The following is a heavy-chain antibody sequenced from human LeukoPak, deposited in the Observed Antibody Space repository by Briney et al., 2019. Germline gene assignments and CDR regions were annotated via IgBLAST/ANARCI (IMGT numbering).Heavy chain of an antibody. CDR3: ARDSGYDLS. J-gene: IGHJ4*02. CDR1: GDSTSSYF. Sequence: SETLSLXCTVSGDSTSSYFWSWIRQPAGKGLELIGRMYTSGNTIYNPSLKSRVSMSVDTSKNQLSLKVRSVTAADTAVYYCARDSGYDLSWGQGTLVTVSS. V-gene: IGHV4-4*07. D-gene: IGHD5-12*01. CDR2: MYTSGNT.